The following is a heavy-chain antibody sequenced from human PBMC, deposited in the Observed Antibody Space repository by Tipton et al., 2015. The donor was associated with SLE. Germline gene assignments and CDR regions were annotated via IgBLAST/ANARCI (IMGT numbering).Heavy chain of an antibody. CDR1: GFTFRSFP. Sequence: SLRLSCEASGFTFRSFPMGWVRQAPGKGLDWVSVISGNGGSTYYANSVKGRFTISRDNSKNTLYLQMGSLRAEDMAVYYCARDRGGVTMTFDSWRQGPLVTVSA. J-gene: IGHJ4*02. D-gene: IGHD3-10*01. CDR3: ARDRGGVTMTFDS. CDR2: ISGNGGST. V-gene: IGHV3-64*01.